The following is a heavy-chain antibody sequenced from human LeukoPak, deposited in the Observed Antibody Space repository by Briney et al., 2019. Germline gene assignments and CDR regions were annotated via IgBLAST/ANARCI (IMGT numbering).Heavy chain of an antibody. V-gene: IGHV3-72*01. D-gene: IGHD1-26*01. CDR3: PREGGRYSIDN. CDR2: TRNKANSYTT. CDR1: GFTFSSYA. J-gene: IGHJ4*02. Sequence: GRSLRLSCAASGFTFSSYAMHWVRPAPGKGLEWVGRTRNKANSYTTEYAASVKGRFTISRDDTKNSLYLQMNSLRAQDTAVYYWPREGGRYSIDNWGEGTLVTVSS.